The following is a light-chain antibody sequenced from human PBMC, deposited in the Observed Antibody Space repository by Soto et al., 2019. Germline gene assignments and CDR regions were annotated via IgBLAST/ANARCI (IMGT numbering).Light chain of an antibody. V-gene: IGKV3-15*01. Sequence: EIVLTQSPGTLSLSPGERATLSCRASQSVSSNLAWYQQKPGQAPRLLIYGASTRATGIPARFSGSGSGTEFTLTISSLQSEDFAVYYCQQYNNWRLTFGGGTKVDIK. J-gene: IGKJ4*01. CDR1: QSVSSN. CDR3: QQYNNWRLT. CDR2: GAS.